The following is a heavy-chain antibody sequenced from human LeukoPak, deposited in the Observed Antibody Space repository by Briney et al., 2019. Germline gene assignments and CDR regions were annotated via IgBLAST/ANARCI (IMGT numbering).Heavy chain of an antibody. CDR1: GFTFSSFA. J-gene: IGHJ6*04. CDR3: AELGITMIGGV. CDR2: ISSSGSTI. V-gene: IGHV3-48*04. Sequence: GSLRLSCAAPGFTFSSFAMSWVRQAPGKGLEWVSYISSSGSTIYYADSVKGRFTISRDNAKNSLYLQMNSLRAEDTAVYYCAELGITMIGGVWGKGTTVTISS. D-gene: IGHD3-10*02.